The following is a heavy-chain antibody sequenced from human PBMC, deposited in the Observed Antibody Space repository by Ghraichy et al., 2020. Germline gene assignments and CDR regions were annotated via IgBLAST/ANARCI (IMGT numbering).Heavy chain of an antibody. D-gene: IGHD5-12*01. CDR2: INHSGST. CDR1: GGSFSGYY. Sequence: SETLSLTCAVYGGSFSGYYWSWIRQPPGKGLEWIGEINHSGSTNYNPSLKSRVTISVDTSKNQFSLKLSSVTAADTAVYYCARGPFIVAHLSTPRTSDYWGQGTLVTVSS. J-gene: IGHJ4*02. CDR3: ARGPFIVAHLSTPRTSDY. V-gene: IGHV4-34*01.